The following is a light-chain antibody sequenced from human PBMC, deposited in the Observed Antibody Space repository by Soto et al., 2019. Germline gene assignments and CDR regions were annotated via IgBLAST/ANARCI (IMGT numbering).Light chain of an antibody. CDR1: QSISTW. CDR3: QQYNGYPHT. V-gene: IGKV1-5*03. CDR2: KAS. Sequence: DIQMTQSPSTLSASVGDRVTITCRASQSISTWLAWYQQKPGKAPKLLIYKASSLRNGVPSRFSGRGSGTEFTLTSYSLQPDDFASYYCQQYNGYPHTFCQGTKLEIK. J-gene: IGKJ2*01.